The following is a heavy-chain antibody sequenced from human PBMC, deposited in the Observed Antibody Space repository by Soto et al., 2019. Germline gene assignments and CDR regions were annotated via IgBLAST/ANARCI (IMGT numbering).Heavy chain of an antibody. CDR3: ARDRAAAGTHYYYGMDV. D-gene: IGHD6-13*01. CDR2: TYYRSKWYN. Sequence: SPTLSLTCAISGDSVSSNSAAWNWIRQSPSRGLEWLGRTYYRSKWYNDYAVSVKSRITINPDTSKNQFSLQLNSVTPEYTAVYYCARDRAAAGTHYYYGMDVWGQGTTVTVSS. V-gene: IGHV6-1*01. J-gene: IGHJ6*02. CDR1: GDSVSSNSAA.